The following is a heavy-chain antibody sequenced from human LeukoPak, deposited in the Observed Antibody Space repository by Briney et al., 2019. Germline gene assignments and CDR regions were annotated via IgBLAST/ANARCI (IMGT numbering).Heavy chain of an antibody. CDR1: GFTFDDYA. CDR2: ITSNSGSI. Sequence: QSGGSLRLSCAASGFTFDDYAMHWVRQAPGKGLEWVAGITSNSGSIAYADSVKGRFTISRDNAKNSLYLHMNSLRAEDTAFYFCAKGRGGNYYDYYSGMDVWGHGTAVTVSS. CDR3: AKGRGGNYYDYYSGMDV. V-gene: IGHV3-9*01. J-gene: IGHJ6*02. D-gene: IGHD3-10*01.